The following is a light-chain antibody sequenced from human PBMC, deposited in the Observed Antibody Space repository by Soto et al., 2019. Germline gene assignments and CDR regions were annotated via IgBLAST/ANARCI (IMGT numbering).Light chain of an antibody. CDR2: EVT. V-gene: IGLV2-8*01. CDR3: SSYAGSNNLKV. CDR1: SSDVGGYNY. Sequence: QSVLTQPPSASVSPGQSVTISCTGTSSDVGGYNYVSWYQQHPGKAPKLMIYEVTKRPSGVPDRFSGSKSGNTASLTVSGLQAEDEADYYCSSYAGSNNLKVFGTGTRSPS. J-gene: IGLJ1*01.